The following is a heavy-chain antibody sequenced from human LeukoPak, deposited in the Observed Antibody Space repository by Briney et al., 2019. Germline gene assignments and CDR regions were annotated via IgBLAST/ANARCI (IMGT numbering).Heavy chain of an antibody. Sequence: PSETLSLTCTVPGGSISSTSYYWGWIRQPPGKGLEWIGNIYYSGSTYYNPFLKSRVIISVDTSKNQFSLKLSSVTAADTAVYHCARLQSGGSGDHWGQGTLVTVSS. V-gene: IGHV4-39*01. J-gene: IGHJ4*02. CDR3: ARLQSGGSGDH. CDR2: IYYSGST. D-gene: IGHD2-15*01. CDR1: GGSISSTSYY.